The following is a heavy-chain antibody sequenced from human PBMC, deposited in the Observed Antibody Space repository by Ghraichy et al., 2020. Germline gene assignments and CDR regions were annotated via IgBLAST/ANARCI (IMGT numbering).Heavy chain of an antibody. D-gene: IGHD6-19*01. CDR3: ARDGYSTGWYGRPTPYYFDH. CDR2: ISSTSNYI. CDR1: GFTFSDYG. V-gene: IGHV3-21*01. Sequence: LSLTCAASGFTFSDYGMHWVRQAPGKGLEWVSSISSTSNYIYYADSVKGRFTISRDNAKNSLYLQMNSLRAGDTAVYYCARDGYSTGWYGRPTPYYFDHWGQGSLVTVSS. J-gene: IGHJ4*02.